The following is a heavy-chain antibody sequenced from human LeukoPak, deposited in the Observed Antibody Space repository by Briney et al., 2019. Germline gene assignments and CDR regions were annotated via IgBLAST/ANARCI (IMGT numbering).Heavy chain of an antibody. CDR2: ISSSSSYI. D-gene: IGHD3-22*01. CDR3: ARDPLVVEYYYGMDV. CDR1: GFTFSSYS. Sequence: TGGSLRLSCAASGFTFSSYSMNWVRQAPGKGLEWDSSISSSSSYIYYADSVKGRFTISRDNAKNSLYLQMNSLRAEDTAVYYCARDPLVVEYYYGMDVWGQGTTVTVSS. J-gene: IGHJ6*02. V-gene: IGHV3-21*01.